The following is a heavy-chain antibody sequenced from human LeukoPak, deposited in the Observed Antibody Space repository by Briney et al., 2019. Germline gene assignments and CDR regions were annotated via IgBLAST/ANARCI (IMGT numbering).Heavy chain of an antibody. CDR3: ARHHYISRWSPFDY. Sequence: PSETLSLTCTVSGGSISSYYWSWIRQTPGKGLEWIGYIYYSGSTDYNPSLKSRLTISIDMSKNQFSLKLSSVTAADTAVYYCARHHYISRWSPFDYWGQGTLVTVSS. D-gene: IGHD6-13*01. CDR1: GGSISSYY. J-gene: IGHJ4*02. V-gene: IGHV4-59*08. CDR2: IYYSGST.